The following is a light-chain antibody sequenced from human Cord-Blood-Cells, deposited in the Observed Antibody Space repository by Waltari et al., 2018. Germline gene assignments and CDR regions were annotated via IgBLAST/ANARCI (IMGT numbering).Light chain of an antibody. J-gene: IGLJ1*01. V-gene: IGLV2-8*01. Sequence: QSALTQPPSASGSPGQSATISCPGTSSDVGGYNYDSWYQQHPGTAPKLMIYEVSKRPSGVPDRFSGSKSGNTASLTVSGLQAEDEADYYCSSYAGSNNYVFGTGTKVTVL. CDR1: SSDVGGYNY. CDR3: SSYAGSNNYV. CDR2: EVS.